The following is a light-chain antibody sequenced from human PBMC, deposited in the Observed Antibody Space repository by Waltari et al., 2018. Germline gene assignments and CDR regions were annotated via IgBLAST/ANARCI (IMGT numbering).Light chain of an antibody. CDR2: LNSDGSH. CDR3: QTWGTGVV. Sequence: QLVLTQSPSASASLGASVKLTCTLSSGHSRYAIAWHQQQPEKGPRYLMNLNSDGSHSKGDGIPDRFSGSSSGAERYLTISSLQSEDEADYYCQTWGTGVVFGGGTKLTVL. CDR1: SGHSRYA. J-gene: IGLJ2*01. V-gene: IGLV4-69*01.